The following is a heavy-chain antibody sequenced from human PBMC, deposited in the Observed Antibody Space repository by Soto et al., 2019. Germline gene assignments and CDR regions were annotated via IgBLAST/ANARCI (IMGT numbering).Heavy chain of an antibody. V-gene: IGHV5-51*01. D-gene: IGHD3-22*01. CDR1: GYKFTSSW. J-gene: IGHJ5*02. CDR3: SRKDKSGYFNWFDP. CDR2: IFPSDSDT. Sequence: GESLKISCRTSGYKFTSSWIAWVRQKPGKGLEWMGIIFPSDSDTRYSPSFQGQVTISADRSTSTVFLQWASLKASDTAVYFCSRKDKSGYFNWFDPWGQGTLVTVSS.